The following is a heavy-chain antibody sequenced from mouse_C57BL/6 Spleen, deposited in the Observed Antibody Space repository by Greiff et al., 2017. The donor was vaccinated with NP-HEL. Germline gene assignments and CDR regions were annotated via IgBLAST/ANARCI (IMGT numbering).Heavy chain of an antibody. V-gene: IGHV1-15*01. CDR3: TSGGLRPGSYYFDY. Sequence: QVQLQQSGAELVRPGASVTLSCKASGYTFTDYEMHWVKQTPVHGLEWIGAIDPETGGTAYNQKFKGKAILTADKSSSTAYMELRSLTSEDSAVYYCTSGGLRPGSYYFDYWGQGTTLTVSS. D-gene: IGHD3-1*01. J-gene: IGHJ2*01. CDR1: GYTFTDYE. CDR2: IDPETGGT.